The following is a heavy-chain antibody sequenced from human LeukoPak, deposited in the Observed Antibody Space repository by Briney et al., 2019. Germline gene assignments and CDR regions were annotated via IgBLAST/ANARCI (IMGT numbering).Heavy chain of an antibody. CDR1: GGSISSGGYY. J-gene: IGHJ6*03. CDR2: IYHSGST. CDR3: ARGYYYYYMDV. Sequence: SQTLSLTCTVSGGSISSGGYYWSWIRQPPGKGLEWIGYIYHSGSTYYNPSLKSRVTISVDRSKNQFSLKLSSVTAADTAVYYCARGYYYYYMDVWGKGTTVTVSS. V-gene: IGHV4-30-2*01.